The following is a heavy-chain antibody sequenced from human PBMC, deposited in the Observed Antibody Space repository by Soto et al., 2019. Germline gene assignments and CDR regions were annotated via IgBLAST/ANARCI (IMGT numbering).Heavy chain of an antibody. Sequence: QDQLVQSGGEVKKPGASVKVSCKASGYSFTNYGITWVRQAPGQGFEWMGWISAYNGDTNYAQKLKGRATMTTDASTSTAYLELRSLRSDDTAVYYCAIDRGVAPPVAGNTHYYYYMDVWGKGTTVTVSS. D-gene: IGHD6-19*01. J-gene: IGHJ6*03. V-gene: IGHV1-18*01. CDR1: GYSFTNYG. CDR2: ISAYNGDT. CDR3: AIDRGVAPPVAGNTHYYYYMDV.